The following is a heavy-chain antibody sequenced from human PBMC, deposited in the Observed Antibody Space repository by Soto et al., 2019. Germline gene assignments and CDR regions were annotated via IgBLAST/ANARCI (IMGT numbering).Heavy chain of an antibody. J-gene: IGHJ4*02. CDR1: GGTFGSYA. CDR2: VIPIFGTP. Sequence: QVQLVQSGAEVKKPGSSVKVSCKSSGGTFGSYAISWVRQAPGQGLEWMGGVIPIFGTPNYAQKFHGRVTITAAIPTSTAYLELSSPKSADTAVYYCAKIRWTISLQEEDAIWGQGTLVTVSS. CDR3: AKIRWTISLQEEDAI. V-gene: IGHV1-69*06. D-gene: IGHD2-15*01.